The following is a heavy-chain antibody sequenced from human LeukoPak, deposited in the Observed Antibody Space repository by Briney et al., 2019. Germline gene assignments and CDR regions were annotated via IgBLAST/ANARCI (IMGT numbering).Heavy chain of an antibody. D-gene: IGHD3-10*01. J-gene: IGHJ4*02. Sequence: PSETLSLTCAVSGGSINNYYWSWIRQPPGKGLEWIGYIYDSGSTNYNPSLKSRVTISLDTYKNQFSLKLSSVTSADTAVYYCARQGTSGSYHNWGQGTLVTVSS. V-gene: IGHV4-59*01. CDR1: GGSINNYY. CDR2: IYDSGST. CDR3: ARQGTSGSYHN.